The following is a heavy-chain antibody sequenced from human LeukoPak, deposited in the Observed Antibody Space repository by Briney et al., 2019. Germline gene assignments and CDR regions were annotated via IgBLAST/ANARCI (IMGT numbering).Heavy chain of an antibody. CDR3: AKDRVVYAPPDY. V-gene: IGHV3-7*03. CDR2: IKKDGSDK. J-gene: IGHJ4*02. CDR1: GFTFSSYW. D-gene: IGHD2-8*02. Sequence: PGGSLRLSCAASGFTFSSYWMSWVRQAPGKGLEWVANIKKDGSDKYYVDSVKGRFTISRDNAKNSLYLQMNSLRAEDRAVYYCAKDRVVYAPPDYWGQGTLVTVSS.